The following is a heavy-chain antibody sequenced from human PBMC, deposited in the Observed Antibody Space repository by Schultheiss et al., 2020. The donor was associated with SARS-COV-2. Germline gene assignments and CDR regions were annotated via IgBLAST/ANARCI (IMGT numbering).Heavy chain of an antibody. CDR3: ARDLRYADYYYYGMDV. CDR2: VSYDGDNK. J-gene: IGHJ6*02. Sequence: GGSLRLSCAASGFTFSSYAMHWVRQAPGKGLEWVAVVSYDGDNKYYADSVKGRFTISRDNSKNTLYLQMNSLRAEDTAVYYCARDLRYADYYYYGMDVWGQGTTVTVSS. CDR1: GFTFSSYA. D-gene: IGHD5-12*01. V-gene: IGHV3-30*01.